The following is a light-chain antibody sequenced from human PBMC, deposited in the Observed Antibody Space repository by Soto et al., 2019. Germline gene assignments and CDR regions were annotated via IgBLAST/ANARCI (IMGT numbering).Light chain of an antibody. CDR1: QSISSW. CDR3: QQDNSYWT. Sequence: DIQMTQSPSTLSASVGDRVTITCRASQSISSWLAWYQQKPGKAPKLLIYKASSLESGVPSRFGGSGSGTEFTLTISSLQPDDFATYYCQQDNSYWTFGRGTKVEIK. V-gene: IGKV1-5*03. J-gene: IGKJ1*01. CDR2: KAS.